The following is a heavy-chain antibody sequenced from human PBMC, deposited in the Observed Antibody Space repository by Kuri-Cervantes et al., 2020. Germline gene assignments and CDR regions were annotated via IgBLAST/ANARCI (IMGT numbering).Heavy chain of an antibody. Sequence: ASVKVSCKASGYTFTSYGISWVRQAPGQGLEWMGWISVFNGNTNYAQKLQGRVTMTTDTSTTTAYMELRSLTSDDTAVYYCARAVGYCSTISCYDGVWFDPWGQGTLVTVSS. CDR1: GYTFTSYG. J-gene: IGHJ5*02. D-gene: IGHD2-2*01. CDR3: ARAVGYCSTISCYDGVWFDP. V-gene: IGHV1-18*01. CDR2: ISVFNGNT.